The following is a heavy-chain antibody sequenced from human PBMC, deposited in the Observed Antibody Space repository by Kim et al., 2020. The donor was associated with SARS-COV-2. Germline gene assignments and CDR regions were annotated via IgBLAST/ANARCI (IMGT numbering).Heavy chain of an antibody. Sequence: GGSLRLSCAASGFAFTKYAMSWVRQTPGKGLEWVSGLVGSGDDIFYADSVKGRFTISRDNSKNMLYLQMNSLRAEDTALYYCAKDMYENNANWDAFDIWGQGTMVTVSS. V-gene: IGHV3-23*01. CDR3: AKDMYENNANWDAFDI. J-gene: IGHJ3*02. CDR2: LVGSGDDI. D-gene: IGHD7-27*01. CDR1: GFAFTKYA.